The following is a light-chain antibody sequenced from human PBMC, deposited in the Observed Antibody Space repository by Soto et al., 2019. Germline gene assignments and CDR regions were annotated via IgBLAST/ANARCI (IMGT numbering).Light chain of an antibody. CDR3: QSYDSSLSGSV. Sequence: QSVLTQPPSASGTPGQGVTISGSGSTSNIGSNYVYWYQQLPGTAPKLLIYRNNQRPSGVPDRFSGSKSGTSASLAITGLQXEDEADYYCQSYDSSLSGSVFGTGTKVTVL. CDR1: TSNIGSNY. V-gene: IGLV1-47*01. CDR2: RNN. J-gene: IGLJ1*01.